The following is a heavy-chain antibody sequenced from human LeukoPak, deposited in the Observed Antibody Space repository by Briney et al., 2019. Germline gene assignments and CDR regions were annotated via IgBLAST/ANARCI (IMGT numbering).Heavy chain of an antibody. CDR3: ARVRGSSYFDY. CDR2: IKQDGSEK. D-gene: IGHD6-6*01. J-gene: IGHJ4*02. Sequence: GGSLRLSCAASGFTFDDYGMSWVRQAPGKGLEWVANIKQDGSEKYYVDSVKGRFTISRDNAKNSLYLQMNSLRAEDTAVYYCARVRGSSYFDYWGQGTLVTVSS. V-gene: IGHV3-7*01. CDR1: GFTFDDYG.